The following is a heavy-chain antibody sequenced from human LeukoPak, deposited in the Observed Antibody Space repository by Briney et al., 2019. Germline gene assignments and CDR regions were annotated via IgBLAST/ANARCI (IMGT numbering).Heavy chain of an antibody. J-gene: IGHJ4*02. Sequence: KASETLSLTCTVSGGSISSGSYFWSWIRQPAGKGLEWIGRIYTSGSTNYNPSLKGRVTISVDTSTNQFSLKLSSVTAADTAVYYCARAGFWSGYIDTWGQGTLVTVSS. D-gene: IGHD3-3*01. V-gene: IGHV4-61*02. CDR1: GGSISSGSYF. CDR3: ARAGFWSGYIDT. CDR2: IYTSGST.